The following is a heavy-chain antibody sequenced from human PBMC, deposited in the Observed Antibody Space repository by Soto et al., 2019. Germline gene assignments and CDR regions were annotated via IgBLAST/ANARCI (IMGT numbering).Heavy chain of an antibody. Sequence: EVQLVQSGAEVKKPGESLKISCKGSGYSFTTYWIVWVRQMPGKGLELMGIIYPDDSDTRYIPSFQGQVTISADKSTSTAYRQWSSLKASDTALYYCARHQGSWSSYWYFDLWGRGTLVTVSS. CDR1: GYSFTTYW. CDR3: ARHQGSWSSYWYFDL. V-gene: IGHV5-51*01. CDR2: IYPDDSDT. J-gene: IGHJ2*01. D-gene: IGHD6-13*01.